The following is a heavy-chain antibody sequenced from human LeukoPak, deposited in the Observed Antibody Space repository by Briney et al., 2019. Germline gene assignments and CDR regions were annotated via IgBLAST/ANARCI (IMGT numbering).Heavy chain of an antibody. CDR1: GGSISSSSYY. V-gene: IGHV4-39*01. D-gene: IGHD5-12*01. J-gene: IGHJ4*02. Sequence: SETLSLTCTVSGGSISSSSYYWGWIRQPPGKGLEWIGSIYYSGSTYYNPSIKSRVTISVDTSKNQFSLKLSSVTAADTAVYYCARSDSGYDLAAFDYWGQGTLVTVSS. CDR2: IYYSGST. CDR3: ARSDSGYDLAAFDY.